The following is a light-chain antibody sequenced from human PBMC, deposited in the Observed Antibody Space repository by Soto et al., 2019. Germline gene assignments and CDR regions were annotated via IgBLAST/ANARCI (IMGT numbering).Light chain of an antibody. Sequence: EIVLTQSPGTLSLSPGERATLSCRASQSVSSSYLAWYQQKPGQAPRLLIYGASSRATGIPDSFSGSGSGTDFTLTISRLEPEDFAVYYCQQYGSSPLTFGGVTKVEIK. CDR2: GAS. J-gene: IGKJ4*01. CDR1: QSVSSSY. CDR3: QQYGSSPLT. V-gene: IGKV3-20*01.